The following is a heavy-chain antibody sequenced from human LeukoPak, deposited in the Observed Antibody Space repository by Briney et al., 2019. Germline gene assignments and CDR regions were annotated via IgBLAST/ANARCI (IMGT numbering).Heavy chain of an antibody. CDR3: ARALKGNYYSGSGTYRWFAP. CDR1: GYTLTNYV. V-gene: IGHV1-8*03. J-gene: IGHJ5*02. Sequence: ASVKVSCKASGYTLTNYVVNWVRLATGQGLEWMGWMNPKSNNRGYAQKFQGRVTITTNTSISTAYMELSNLRSEDTAVYYCARALKGNYYSGSGTYRWFAPWGQGTLVTVSS. CDR2: MNPKSNNR. D-gene: IGHD3-10*01.